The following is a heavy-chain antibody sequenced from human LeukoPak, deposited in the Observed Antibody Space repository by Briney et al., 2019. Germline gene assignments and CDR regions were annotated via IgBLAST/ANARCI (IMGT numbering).Heavy chain of an antibody. CDR2: IYPGDSDTGYT. CDR1: EYSFTNYW. CDR3: ARSWVAGYGTVLDY. J-gene: IGHJ4*02. Sequence: GESLKISCKGSEYSFTNYWIAWVRQMPGQGLEWMGIIYPGDSDTGYTRYSPSFQGQVTISADKSISTAYLQWSSLKASDSAMYYCARSWVAGYGTVLDYWGQGTLVTVSS. V-gene: IGHV5-51*01. D-gene: IGHD6-19*01.